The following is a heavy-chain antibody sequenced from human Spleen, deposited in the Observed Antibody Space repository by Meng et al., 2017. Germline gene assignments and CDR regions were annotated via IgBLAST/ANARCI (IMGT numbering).Heavy chain of an antibody. CDR1: GFTFSSYA. CDR2: ISYDGSNK. J-gene: IGHJ6*02. CDR3: ARQTAYYYDSSGYYYYYYYGMDV. Sequence: GESLKISCAASGFTFSSYAMHWVRQAPGKGLEWVAVISYDGSNKYYADSVKGRFTISRDNSKNTLYLQMNSLRAEDTAVYYCARQTAYYYDSSGYYYYYYYGMDVWGQGTTVTGYS. D-gene: IGHD3-22*01. V-gene: IGHV3-30*04.